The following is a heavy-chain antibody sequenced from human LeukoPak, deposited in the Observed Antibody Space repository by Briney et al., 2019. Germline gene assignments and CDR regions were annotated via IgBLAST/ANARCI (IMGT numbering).Heavy chain of an antibody. CDR2: ITTNGDT. Sequence: QSGGSLRLSCAASGFIFSSYDMYWVRQATGKGLEWVSGITTNGDTYYPGSVKGRFTISRDDAKHSLYLQMNGLRVGDTAVYYCTRGTRAGVWAFDIWGQGTMVTVSS. CDR1: GFIFSSYD. D-gene: IGHD6-19*01. J-gene: IGHJ3*02. CDR3: TRGTRAGVWAFDI. V-gene: IGHV3-13*04.